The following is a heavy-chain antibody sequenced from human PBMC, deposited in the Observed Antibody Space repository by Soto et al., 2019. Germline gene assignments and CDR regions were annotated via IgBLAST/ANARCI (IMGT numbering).Heavy chain of an antibody. D-gene: IGHD3-10*01. J-gene: IGHJ6*02. Sequence: LRLSCAASGFILRSYEMNWVRQAPGKGLEWVSYISRSGNTINYADSVKGRFTISRDNAKNSLYLQMNNLGAEDTAVYYCARRGGMDVWGQGTTVTVSS. CDR1: GFILRSYE. CDR2: ISRSGNTI. V-gene: IGHV3-48*03. CDR3: ARRGGMDV.